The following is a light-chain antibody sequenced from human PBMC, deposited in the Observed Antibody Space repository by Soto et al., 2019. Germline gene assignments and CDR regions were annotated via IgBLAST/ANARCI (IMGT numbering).Light chain of an antibody. CDR3: SSLTSSSAPFV. V-gene: IGLV2-14*03. CDR1: SSDVGNYGF. Sequence: QSALTQPASVSGSPGQSITISCTGTSSDVGNYGFVSWYQQHPGKAPKLIIYDVSHRTSGVSNRFSGSKSGNTASLTISGLQAEDEADYYCSSLTSSSAPFVFGIGTKLTVL. CDR2: DVS. J-gene: IGLJ1*01.